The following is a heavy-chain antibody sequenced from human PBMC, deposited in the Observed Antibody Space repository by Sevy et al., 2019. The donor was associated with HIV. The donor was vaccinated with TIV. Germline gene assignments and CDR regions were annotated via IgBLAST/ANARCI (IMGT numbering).Heavy chain of an antibody. CDR2: SYHDGRT. CDR1: GDSISSDSW. J-gene: IGHJ4*02. Sequence: SETLSLTCAVSGDSISSDSWWTWVRQSPEKGLEWIGESYHDGRTNYNPSLWGRATISVDMSKNQFSLDLTSVTAADTAVYYCVREVGHLRRIDYWGQGTLVTVSS. CDR3: VREVGHLRRIDY. V-gene: IGHV4-4*02.